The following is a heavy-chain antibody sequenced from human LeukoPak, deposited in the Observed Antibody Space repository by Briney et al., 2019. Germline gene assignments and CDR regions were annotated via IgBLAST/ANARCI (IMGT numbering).Heavy chain of an antibody. V-gene: IGHV4-39*01. CDR3: ASRIQLWLRPSWFDP. D-gene: IGHD5-18*01. CDR1: GGSISSSSYY. J-gene: IGHJ5*02. Sequence: SETLSLTCTVSGGSISSSSYYWGWIRQPPGKGLEWIGSIYYSGSTYYNPSLKSRVTISVDTSKNQFSLKLSSVTAADTAVYYCASRIQLWLRPSWFDPWGQGTLVTVSS. CDR2: IYYSGST.